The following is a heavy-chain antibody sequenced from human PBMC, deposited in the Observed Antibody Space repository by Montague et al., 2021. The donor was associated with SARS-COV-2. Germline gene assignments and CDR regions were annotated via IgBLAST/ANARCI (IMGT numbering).Heavy chain of an antibody. CDR1: GGSISSSSYY. V-gene: IGHV4-39*01. J-gene: IGHJ4*02. Sequence: SETLSLTCTVSGGSISSSSYYWGWMRQPPGKGLEWIGSIYYSGSTYYNPSLKSRVTISVDTSKNQFSLKLSSVTAADTAVYYCARHGKTRIAMIVVVIGYLDDWGQGTLVTVSS. CDR2: IYYSGST. D-gene: IGHD3-22*01. CDR3: ARHGKTRIAMIVVVIGYLDD.